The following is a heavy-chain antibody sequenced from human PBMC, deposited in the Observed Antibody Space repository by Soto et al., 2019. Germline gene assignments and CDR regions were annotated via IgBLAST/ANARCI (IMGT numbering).Heavy chain of an antibody. D-gene: IGHD1-1*01. V-gene: IGHV3-21*01. J-gene: IGHJ5*02. CDR3: ASARATLGTGTGWFDP. CDR1: GFTFSSYS. CDR2: ISSSSSYI. Sequence: GGSLRLSCAASGFTFSSYSMNWVRQAPGKGLEWVSSISSSSSYIYYADSVKGRFTISRDNAKNSLYLQMNSLRAEDTAVYYCASARATLGTGTGWFDPWGRGTLVTVYS.